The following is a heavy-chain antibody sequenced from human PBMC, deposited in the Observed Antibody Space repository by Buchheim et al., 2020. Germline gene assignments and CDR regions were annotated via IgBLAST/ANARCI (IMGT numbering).Heavy chain of an antibody. J-gene: IGHJ5*02. CDR3: ARGLTFWSGYCWFDP. Sequence: QVQLQQWGAGLLKPSETLSLTCAVYGGSFSGYYWSWIRLPPGKGLEWIGEINHSGSTNYNPSLKSRVTISVDTPKNHFSLKLSSVTAADTAVYYCARGLTFWSGYCWFDPWGQGTL. CDR1: GGSFSGYY. D-gene: IGHD3-3*01. V-gene: IGHV4-34*01. CDR2: INHSGST.